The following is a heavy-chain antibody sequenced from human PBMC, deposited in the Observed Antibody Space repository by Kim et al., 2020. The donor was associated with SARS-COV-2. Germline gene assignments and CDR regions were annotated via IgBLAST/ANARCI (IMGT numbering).Heavy chain of an antibody. J-gene: IGHJ6*02. V-gene: IGHV3-33*01. CDR2: IWYDGSNK. CDR1: GFTFSSYG. CDR3: ARDGGYSYGLGNYYYYGMDV. D-gene: IGHD5-18*01. Sequence: GGSLRLSCAASGFTFSSYGMHWVRQAPGKGLEWVAVIWYDGSNKYYADSVKGRFTISRDNSKNTLYLQMNSLRAEDTAVYYCARDGGYSYGLGNYYYYGMDVWGQGTTVTVSS.